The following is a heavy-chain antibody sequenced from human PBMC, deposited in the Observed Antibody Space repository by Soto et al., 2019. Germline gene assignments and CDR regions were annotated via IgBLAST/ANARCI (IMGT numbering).Heavy chain of an antibody. CDR1: GGYISSGGYY. CDR3: ARGIRGVISIIDY. Sequence: QVQLQESGPGLVKPSQTLSLTCTVSGGYISSGGYYWSWIRQHPGKGLEWIGYIDYSGSTYYNPSLKSRVTRSVDTSKNQFSLKLSSLTAADTALYYCARGIRGVISIIDYWGQGTLVTVSS. D-gene: IGHD3-10*01. CDR2: IDYSGST. V-gene: IGHV4-31*03. J-gene: IGHJ4*02.